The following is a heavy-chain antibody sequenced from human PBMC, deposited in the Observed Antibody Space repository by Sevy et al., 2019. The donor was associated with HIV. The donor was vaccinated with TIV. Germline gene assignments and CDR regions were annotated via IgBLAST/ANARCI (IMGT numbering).Heavy chain of an antibody. Sequence: GGSLRLSCAASGFSFGSSAMDWVRQAPGKGLEGVAAISHDGYNKYYGDSVKGRFTISRDNSKNTLYLQMNSLRAEDTALYYCARDRLNWDFDYWGQGTLVTVSS. V-gene: IGHV3-30-3*01. J-gene: IGHJ4*02. CDR3: ARDRLNWDFDY. CDR2: ISHDGYNK. D-gene: IGHD1-1*01. CDR1: GFSFGSSA.